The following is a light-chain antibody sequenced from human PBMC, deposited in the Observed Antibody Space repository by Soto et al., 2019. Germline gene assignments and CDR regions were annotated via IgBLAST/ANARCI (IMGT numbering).Light chain of an antibody. CDR2: EVS. J-gene: IGLJ1*01. CDR3: SSYASGSTFYV. V-gene: IGLV2-23*02. Sequence: QSVLTQPASVSGSPGQSITISCTGTSSDVGSYNLVSWYQQHPGKAPKLMIYEVSKRPSGVSNRFSGSKSGNTASLTISGLQAEDEADYYCSSYASGSTFYVFGTGTKLTVL. CDR1: SSDVGSYNL.